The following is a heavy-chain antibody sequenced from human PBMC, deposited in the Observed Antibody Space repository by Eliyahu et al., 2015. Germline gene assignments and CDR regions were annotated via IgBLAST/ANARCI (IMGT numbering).Heavy chain of an antibody. Sequence: QVQLQESGPGLVKASETLSLXXTVSGGSIXVXYWNWIRQSPGXGLEWIGXTHYSGSTYYNPSLKSRLTISVDTSKNQFSLKLTSVTAADTAVYYCATRGRDNWFDSWGQGTLVTVSS. J-gene: IGHJ5*01. CDR2: THYSGST. V-gene: IGHV4-59*03. CDR3: ATRGRDNWFDS. CDR1: GGSIXVXY. D-gene: IGHD3-16*01.